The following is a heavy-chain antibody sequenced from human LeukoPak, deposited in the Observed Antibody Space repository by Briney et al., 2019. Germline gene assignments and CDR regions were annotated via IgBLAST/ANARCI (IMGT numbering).Heavy chain of an antibody. D-gene: IGHD2-15*01. V-gene: IGHV3-30*18. J-gene: IGHJ6*02. Sequence: PGGSLRLSCAASGFTFDTYGMHWVRQAPGKGLEWVAVISYDGSNKYYADSVKGRFTISRDNSKNTLYLQMNSLRAEDTAVYYCAKDLTLGYCSGGSCYWDYYYGMDVWGQGTTVTVSS. CDR1: GFTFDTYG. CDR3: AKDLTLGYCSGGSCYWDYYYGMDV. CDR2: ISYDGSNK.